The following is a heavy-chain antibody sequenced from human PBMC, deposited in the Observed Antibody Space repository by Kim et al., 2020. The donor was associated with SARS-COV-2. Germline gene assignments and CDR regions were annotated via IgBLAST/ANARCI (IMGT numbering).Heavy chain of an antibody. J-gene: IGHJ6*02. V-gene: IGHV3-64D*09. CDR3: VKDAYLWEQLVPYGMDV. D-gene: IGHD6-6*01. Sequence: VKGRFTISRDNSKNTLYLQMSSLRAEDTAAYYCVKDAYLWEQLVPYGMDVWGQGTTVTVSS.